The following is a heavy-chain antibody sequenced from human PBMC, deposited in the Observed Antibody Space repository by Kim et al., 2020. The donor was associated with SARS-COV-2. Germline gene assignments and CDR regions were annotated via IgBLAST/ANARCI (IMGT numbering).Heavy chain of an antibody. V-gene: IGHV3-23*01. D-gene: IGHD1-26*01. Sequence: GSTYYADSVKGRFTISRDNSKNTLYVQMNSLRAEDTAVYYCAKLGGELGYWGQGTLVTVSS. J-gene: IGHJ4*02. CDR2: GST. CDR3: AKLGGELGY.